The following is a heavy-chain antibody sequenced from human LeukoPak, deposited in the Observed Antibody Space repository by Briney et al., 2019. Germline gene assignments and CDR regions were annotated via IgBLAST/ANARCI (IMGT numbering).Heavy chain of an antibody. CDR3: AREGDGYSY. CDR1: GGSISSSRYY. V-gene: IGHV4-39*07. J-gene: IGHJ4*02. Sequence: SETLSLTCTVAGGSISSSRYYWGWIRKPPGKGLEWIGSIYYSGSTYYNPSLKSRVTISVDTSKNQFSLKLSSVTAADTAVYYCAREGDGYSYWGQGTLVTVSS. D-gene: IGHD5-24*01. CDR2: IYYSGST.